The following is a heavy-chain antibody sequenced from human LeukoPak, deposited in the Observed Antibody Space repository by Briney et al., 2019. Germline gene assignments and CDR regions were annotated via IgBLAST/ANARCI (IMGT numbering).Heavy chain of an antibody. CDR2: IYHSGST. J-gene: IGHJ6*03. D-gene: IGHD1-7*01. Sequence: PSETLSLTCTVSGYSISSGYYWGWIRQPPGKGLEWIGSIYHSGSTYYNPSLKSRVTISVDTSKNQFSLKLSSVTAADTAVYYCARGRRYNNWNYDYYYYYMDVWGKGTTVTVSS. CDR1: GYSISSGYY. CDR3: ARGRRYNNWNYDYYYYYMDV. V-gene: IGHV4-38-2*02.